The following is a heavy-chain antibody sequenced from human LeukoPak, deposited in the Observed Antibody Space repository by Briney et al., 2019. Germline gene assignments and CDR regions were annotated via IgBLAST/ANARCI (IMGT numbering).Heavy chain of an antibody. V-gene: IGHV3-30*18. D-gene: IGHD5-24*01. J-gene: IGHJ4*02. CDR3: AKDRDGYNPDY. Sequence: PGGSLRLSCAASGFTFSTYAMYWVRQAPGKGLKWVAIISYDGNNQYYADSVKGRFTISRDNSKNTLDLQMNSLRAGDTAVYYCAKDRDGYNPDYWGQGTLVTVSS. CDR1: GFTFSTYA. CDR2: ISYDGNNQ.